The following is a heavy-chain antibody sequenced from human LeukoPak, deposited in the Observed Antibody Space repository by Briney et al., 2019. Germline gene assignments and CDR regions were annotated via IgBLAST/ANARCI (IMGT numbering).Heavy chain of an antibody. J-gene: IGHJ4*02. D-gene: IGHD2-15*01. CDR3: AKDFTSEYCSGGSCYSRSFGY. V-gene: IGHV3-23*01. CDR1: GFTFSSYA. Sequence: GGSLRLSCAASGFTFSSYAMSWVRQAPGKGLEWVSAISGSGGSTYYADSVKGRFTISRDNSKNTLYLQMNSLRAEDTAVYYCAKDFTSEYCSGGSCYSRSFGYWGQGTLVTVSS. CDR2: ISGSGGST.